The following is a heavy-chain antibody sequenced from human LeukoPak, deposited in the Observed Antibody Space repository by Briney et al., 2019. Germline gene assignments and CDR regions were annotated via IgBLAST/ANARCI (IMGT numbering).Heavy chain of an antibody. CDR2: IYYSGST. CDR1: GGSISSYY. Sequence: SETLSLTCTVSGGSISSYYWSWIRQPPGKGLEWIGYIYYSGSTNYNPSLKSRVTISVDTSKNQFSLKLSSVTAADTAVYYCARRDGITGTVVIDYWGQGTLVTVSS. CDR3: ARRDGITGTVVIDY. J-gene: IGHJ4*02. D-gene: IGHD1-7*01. V-gene: IGHV4-59*01.